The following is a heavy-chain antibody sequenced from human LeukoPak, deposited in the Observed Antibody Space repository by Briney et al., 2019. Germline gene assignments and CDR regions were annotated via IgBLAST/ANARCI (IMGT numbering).Heavy chain of an antibody. D-gene: IGHD6-13*01. CDR3: ARGRRSSRVY. J-gene: IGHJ4*02. Sequence: SETLSLTCADYGGSFSGYYWSWIRQPPGKGLEWMGEINHSGSTNYNPSLKSRVTISVDKSKIQFSLMLSSVTAADTAVYYCARGRRSSRVYWGQGTLVTISS. V-gene: IGHV4-34*01. CDR2: INHSGST. CDR1: GGSFSGYY.